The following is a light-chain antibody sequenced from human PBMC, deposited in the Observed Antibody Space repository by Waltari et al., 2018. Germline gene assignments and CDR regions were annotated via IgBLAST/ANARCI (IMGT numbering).Light chain of an antibody. J-gene: IGLJ1*01. V-gene: IGLV2-23*02. CDR1: SSDVGGYNY. CDR2: DVG. Sequence: QSALTQPASVSGSPGQSITISCTGTSSDVGGYNYVSWYLQYPGKAPKLMIYDVGGRPSGFSDRCSGSKSGNTASLTISGLQAEDEADYYCCSYVRGNTFYVFGTGTKVTV. CDR3: CSYVRGNTFYV.